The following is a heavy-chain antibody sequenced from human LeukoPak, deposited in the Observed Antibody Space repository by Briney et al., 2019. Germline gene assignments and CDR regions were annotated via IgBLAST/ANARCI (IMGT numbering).Heavy chain of an antibody. CDR3: AKAPIQYSSLAFFDY. J-gene: IGHJ4*02. CDR2: IRYDGNNK. D-gene: IGHD6-6*01. CDR1: GFTFSSYG. V-gene: IGHV3-30*02. Sequence: GGSLRLSCAASGFTFSSYGMHWVRQALGKGLQWVAFIRYDGNNKYYADSVKGRFTISRDNSKNTLYLQMNSMRAEDTAVYYCAKAPIQYSSLAFFDYWGQGTLVTVSS.